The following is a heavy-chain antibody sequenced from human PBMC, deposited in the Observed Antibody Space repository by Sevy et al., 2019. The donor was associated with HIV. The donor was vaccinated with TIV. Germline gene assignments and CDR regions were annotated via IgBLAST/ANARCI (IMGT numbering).Heavy chain of an antibody. CDR2: ISGSGRYT. CDR3: AEGFCSGGTCPRDYYYYGMDV. CDR1: EFTFSSYA. J-gene: IGHJ6*02. Sequence: GGCLRLSCAASEFTFSSYAMSWVRQAPGKGLEWVSSISGSGRYTYYADSVEGRFTISRDNSKNTLYVQMNSLRAEDTAVYYCAEGFCSGGTCPRDYYYYGMDVWGQGTTVTVSS. V-gene: IGHV3-23*01. D-gene: IGHD2-15*01.